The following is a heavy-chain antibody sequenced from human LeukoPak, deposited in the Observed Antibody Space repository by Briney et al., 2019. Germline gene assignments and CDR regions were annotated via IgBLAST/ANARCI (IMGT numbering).Heavy chain of an antibody. CDR2: ISWNSGTI. Sequence: GGSLRLSCVGSGFIFNNYAMHWVRQPPGKGLEWVSGISWNSGTIDYADSVRGRFTISRDNAKNSLYLQMDSLRVEDTAFYYCAKDNRRHYTSGPNPDSLHWGQGALVTVSS. D-gene: IGHD6-19*01. CDR3: AKDNRRHYTSGPNPDSLH. CDR1: GFIFNNYA. J-gene: IGHJ4*02. V-gene: IGHV3-9*01.